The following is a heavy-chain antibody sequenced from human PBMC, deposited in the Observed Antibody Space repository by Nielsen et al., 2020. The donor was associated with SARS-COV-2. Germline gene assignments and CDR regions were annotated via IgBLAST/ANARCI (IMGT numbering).Heavy chain of an antibody. CDR3: ARIRRDGIVGATGCDY. V-gene: IGHV2-26*01. J-gene: IGHJ4*02. D-gene: IGHD1-26*01. CDR2: LFSNDGK. Sequence: WIRQPPGKALEWLAHLFSNDGKSYSTSLKSRLTISKDTSKSQVVLTTTNMDPVDTATYYGARIRRDGIVGATGCDYWGQGTLVTVSS.